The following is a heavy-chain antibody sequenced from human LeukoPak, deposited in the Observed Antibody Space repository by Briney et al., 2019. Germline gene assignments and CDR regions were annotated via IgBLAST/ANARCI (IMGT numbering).Heavy chain of an antibody. V-gene: IGHV3-30*18. D-gene: IGHD2-15*01. J-gene: IGHJ6*02. Sequence: GTSLRLSCAASGLTFTSFGMPWVRQPPGKGLEWVAVISPDGSNKYYADSVKGRFTISRDNSKNTLFLQMNSLRPEETAVYYCAKGGSGSYYYYGVDVWGQGTTVTVSS. CDR1: GLTFTSFG. CDR2: ISPDGSNK. CDR3: AKGGSGSYYYYGVDV.